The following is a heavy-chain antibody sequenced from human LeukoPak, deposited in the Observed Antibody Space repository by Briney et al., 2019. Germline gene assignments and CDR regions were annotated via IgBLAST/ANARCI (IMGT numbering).Heavy chain of an antibody. CDR3: ARGQINDFWSGYSPGNNWFDP. V-gene: IGHV1-8*02. CDR1: GYTFTSYG. D-gene: IGHD3-3*01. J-gene: IGHJ5*02. CDR2: MNPNSGNT. Sequence: ASVKVSCKASGYTFTSYGISWVRQAPGQGLEWMGWMNPNSGNTGYAQKFQGRVTMTRNTSISTAYMELSSLRSEDTAVYYCARGQINDFWSGYSPGNNWFDPWGQGTLVTVSS.